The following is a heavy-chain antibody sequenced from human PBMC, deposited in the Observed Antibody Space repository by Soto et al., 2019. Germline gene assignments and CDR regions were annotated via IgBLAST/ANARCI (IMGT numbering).Heavy chain of an antibody. CDR1: GGSFSDYY. CDR2: INHSGST. D-gene: IGHD3-3*01. Sequence: QVQLQQWGAGLLKPSETLSLTCAVYGGSFSDYYWTWIRQPPGKGLEWIGEINHSGSTNYNPSLKSRVTISVDTSKNQFSLKVTSVTAADTAVYYCARQYDDPFNAFDIWGQGTMVTVSS. V-gene: IGHV4-34*01. J-gene: IGHJ3*02. CDR3: ARQYDDPFNAFDI.